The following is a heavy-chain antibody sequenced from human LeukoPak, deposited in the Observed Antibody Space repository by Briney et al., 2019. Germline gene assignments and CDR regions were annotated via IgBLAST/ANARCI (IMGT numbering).Heavy chain of an antibody. CDR2: ISSSSSSV. V-gene: IGHV3-11*04. Sequence: GGSLRLSCVASGFSFSDFYMSWIRQAPGKGLEWVSYISSSSSSVCYADSVKGRFTISRDNAKNSLYLQMNSLRAEDTAVYYCARPPYNSGWYYFDYWGQGTLVTVSS. J-gene: IGHJ4*02. D-gene: IGHD6-19*01. CDR1: GFSFSDFY. CDR3: ARPPYNSGWYYFDY.